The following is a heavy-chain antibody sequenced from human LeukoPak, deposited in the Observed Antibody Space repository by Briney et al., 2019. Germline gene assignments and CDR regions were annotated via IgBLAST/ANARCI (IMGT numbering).Heavy chain of an antibody. Sequence: SETLSLTCAVYGGSFSGYYWSWIRQPPGKGLEWIGEINHSGSTNYNPSLKSRVTISVDTSKNQFSLKLSSVTAADTAVYYCASSRGSSWYYYYYGMDVWGQGTTVTVSS. J-gene: IGHJ6*02. V-gene: IGHV4-34*01. CDR3: ASSRGSSWYYYYYGMDV. CDR2: INHSGST. CDR1: GGSFSGYY. D-gene: IGHD6-13*01.